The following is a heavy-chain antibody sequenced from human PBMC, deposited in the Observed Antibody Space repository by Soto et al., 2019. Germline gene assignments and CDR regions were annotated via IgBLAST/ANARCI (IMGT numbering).Heavy chain of an antibody. CDR2: ISGSGGST. D-gene: IGHD6-13*01. CDR1: GFTFSSYA. J-gene: IGHJ5*02. CDR3: AKDPTTGPPGYSSSWYEWSWFDP. V-gene: IGHV3-23*01. Sequence: GGSLRLSCAASGFTFSSYAMSWVRQAPGKGLEWVSAISGSGGSTYYADSVKGRFTISRDNSKNTLYLQMNSLRAEDTAVYYCAKDPTTGPPGYSSSWYEWSWFDPWGQGTLVTVSS.